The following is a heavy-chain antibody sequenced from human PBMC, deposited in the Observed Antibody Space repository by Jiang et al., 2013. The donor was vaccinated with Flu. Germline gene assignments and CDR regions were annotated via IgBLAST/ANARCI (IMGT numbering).Heavy chain of an antibody. Sequence: TYYNPSLKSRVTISVDTSKNQFSLKLSSVTAADTAVYYCASHPQQLDKYNWFDPWGQGTLVAVSS. D-gene: IGHD6-13*01. CDR2: T. J-gene: IGHJ5*02. V-gene: IGHV4-39*07. CDR3: ASHPQQLDKYNWFDP.